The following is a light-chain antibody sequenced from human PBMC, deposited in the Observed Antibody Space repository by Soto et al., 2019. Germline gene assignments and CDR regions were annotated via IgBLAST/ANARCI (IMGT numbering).Light chain of an antibody. CDR3: QQFNGLSLT. Sequence: IQLTQSPSSLSASVGDRVTIPCRAGQDIGSALAWYQQRPGKAPKLLLYDASNLEAGVPSRFSGSGSGTDFTLTITSLRPEDFATYYCQQFNGLSLTFGLGTKVQIK. CDR1: QDIGSA. V-gene: IGKV1-13*02. J-gene: IGKJ4*01. CDR2: DAS.